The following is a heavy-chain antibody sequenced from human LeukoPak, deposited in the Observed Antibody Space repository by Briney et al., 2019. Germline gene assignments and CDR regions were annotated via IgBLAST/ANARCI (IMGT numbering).Heavy chain of an antibody. J-gene: IGHJ4*02. CDR3: ASEVSNSFDY. Sequence: GGSLRLSCAASGFTFSSYIMNWVRQAPGKGLEWVSYISSSSRTIYYADSVKGRFTISRDNAKNSLYLLMNNLRAEDTAVYYCASEVSNSFDYWGQGTLVTVSS. CDR1: GFTFSSYI. CDR2: ISSSSRTI. V-gene: IGHV3-48*04. D-gene: IGHD6-13*01.